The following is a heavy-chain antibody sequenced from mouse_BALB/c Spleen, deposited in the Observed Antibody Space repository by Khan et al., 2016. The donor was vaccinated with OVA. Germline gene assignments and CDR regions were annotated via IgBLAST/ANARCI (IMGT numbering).Heavy chain of an antibody. CDR2: IDPYDNET. CDR3: TRNPFAN. Sequence: QVQLQQPGTELVRPGTSVKLFCKASGYTFTSYWMNWIKQRPEQGLEWIGRIDPYDNETHYNQKFKEKAILTVDKSSNTAYMQLSSLTSEDAAVNYCTRNPFANWDQGTLVTISA. V-gene: IGHV1-52*01. CDR1: GYTFTSYW. J-gene: IGHJ3*01.